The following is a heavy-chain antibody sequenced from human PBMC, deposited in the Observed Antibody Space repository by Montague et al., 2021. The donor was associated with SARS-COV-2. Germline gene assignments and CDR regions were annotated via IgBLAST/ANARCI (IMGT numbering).Heavy chain of an antibody. CDR1: RLPFNGYA. Sequence: SLRLSCAASRLPFNGYAMHWVRQAPGKGLEWLTFISHDESNHRYADSVKGRFTISGDNSENTLYLQMDSLRPEDTAVYYCAREGYRSGSFYIDYWGQGTLVTVSS. CDR3: AREGYRSGSFYIDY. V-gene: IGHV3-30*04. J-gene: IGHJ4*01. D-gene: IGHD1-26*01. CDR2: ISHDESNH.